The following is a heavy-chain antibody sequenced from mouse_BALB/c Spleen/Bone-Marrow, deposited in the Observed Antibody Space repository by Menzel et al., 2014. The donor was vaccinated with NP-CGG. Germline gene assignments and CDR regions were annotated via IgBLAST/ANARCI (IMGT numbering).Heavy chain of an antibody. CDR1: GYTFTSYY. CDR2: INPSNGGT. CDR3: TRSNGNWFAY. Sequence: VQLQQSGAELVKPGASVKLSCKASGYTFTSYYMYWVKQSPGQGLEWIGEINPSNGGTNFNEKFKNKATLTVDKSSSTAYMQLSSLIFEDSAVYYCTRSNGNWFAYWGQGTLVTVSA. V-gene: IGHV1S81*02. D-gene: IGHD2-1*01. J-gene: IGHJ3*01.